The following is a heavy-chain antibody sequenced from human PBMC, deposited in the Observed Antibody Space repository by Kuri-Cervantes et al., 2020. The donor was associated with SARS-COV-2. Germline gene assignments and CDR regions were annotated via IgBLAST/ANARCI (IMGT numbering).Heavy chain of an antibody. CDR2: IYYSGST. V-gene: IGHV4-31*03. D-gene: IGHD1-7*01. CDR1: GGSISSGGYY. J-gene: IGHJ3*02. Sequence: LRLSCTVSGGSISSGGYYWSWIRQHPGKGLEWIGYIYYSGSTYYNPSLKSRVTISVDTSKNQFSLKLSSVTAADTAVYYCARGMELYIPRAFDIWGQGTMVTVSS. CDR3: ARGMELYIPRAFDI.